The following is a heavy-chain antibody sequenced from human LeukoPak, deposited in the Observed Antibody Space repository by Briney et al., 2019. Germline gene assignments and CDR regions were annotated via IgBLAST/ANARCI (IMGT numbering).Heavy chain of an antibody. Sequence: ASVKVSCKASGYTFTSYGISWVRQAPGQGLECMGWISAYNGNTNYAQKLQGRVTMTTDTSTSTAYMELRSLRSDDTAVYYCASQHDYYDSSGYPNFDYWGQGTLVTVSS. CDR2: ISAYNGNT. CDR3: ASQHDYYDSSGYPNFDY. CDR1: GYTFTSYG. V-gene: IGHV1-18*01. D-gene: IGHD3-22*01. J-gene: IGHJ4*02.